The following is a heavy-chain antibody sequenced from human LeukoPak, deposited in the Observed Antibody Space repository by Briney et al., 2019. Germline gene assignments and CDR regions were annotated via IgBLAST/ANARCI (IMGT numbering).Heavy chain of an antibody. CDR3: TRLRLGRRAPRDY. CDR2: IRSKANSYAT. J-gene: IGHJ4*02. D-gene: IGHD2-15*01. CDR1: GFTFSGSA. Sequence: GGSQRLSCAASGFTFSGSAMHWVRQASGKGLEWVGRIRSKANSYATAYAASVKGRFTISRDDSKNTAYLQMNSLKTEDTAVYYCTRLRLGRRAPRDYWGQGTLVTVSS. V-gene: IGHV3-73*01.